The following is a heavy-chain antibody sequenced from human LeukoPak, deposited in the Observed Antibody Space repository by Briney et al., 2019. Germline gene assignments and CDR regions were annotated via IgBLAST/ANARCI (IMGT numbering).Heavy chain of an antibody. CDR1: GGSISSSSYY. CDR3: ARVQVVVAATSSLGFDP. Sequence: SETLSLTCTVSGGSISSSSYYWGWIRQPPGKGLEWIGSIYYSGSTYYNPSLKSRVTISVDTSKNQFSLKLSSVTAADTAVYYCARVQVVVAATSSLGFDPWGQGTLVTVSS. V-gene: IGHV4-39*07. D-gene: IGHD2-15*01. J-gene: IGHJ5*02. CDR2: IYYSGST.